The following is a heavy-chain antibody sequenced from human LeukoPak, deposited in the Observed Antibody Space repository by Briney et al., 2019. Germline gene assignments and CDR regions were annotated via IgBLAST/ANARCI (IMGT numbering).Heavy chain of an antibody. J-gene: IGHJ6*03. CDR1: GGSISSYY. D-gene: IGHD2/OR15-2a*01. V-gene: IGHV4-59*01. CDR2: IYYSGST. CDR3: ARALRGFLYYYYYMDV. Sequence: SETLSLTCTVSGGSISSYYWSWIRQPPGKGLQWIGYIYYSGSTNYNPSLKSRVTISVDTSKNQFSLKLSSVTAADTAVYYCARALRGFLYYYYYMDVWGKGTTVTVSS.